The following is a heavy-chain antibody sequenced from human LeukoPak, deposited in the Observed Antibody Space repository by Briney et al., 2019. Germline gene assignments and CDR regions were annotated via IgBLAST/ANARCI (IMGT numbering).Heavy chain of an antibody. CDR1: GFTFSSYG. D-gene: IGHD1-26*01. CDR2: ISYDGSNK. CDR3: AKDRRVGATRDDAFDI. Sequence: GGSLRLSCAASGFTFSSYGMHWVRQAPGKGLEWVAVISYDGSNKYYADSVKGRFTITRDNPKNTLYLQMNSLRAEDTAVYYCAKDRRVGATRDDAFDIWGQGTMVTVSS. J-gene: IGHJ3*02. V-gene: IGHV3-30*18.